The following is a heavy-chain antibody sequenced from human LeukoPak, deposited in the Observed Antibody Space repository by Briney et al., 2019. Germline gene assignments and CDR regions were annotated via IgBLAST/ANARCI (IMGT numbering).Heavy chain of an antibody. CDR2: IRYDGSNK. D-gene: IGHD3-22*01. CDR3: AKDSSGYYYVPGGFDI. Sequence: GGSLRLSCAASGFTFSSYGMHWVRQAPGKGLEWVAFIRYDGSNKYYADSVKGRFTISRDNSKNTLYVQMNSLRAEDTAVYYCAKDSSGYYYVPGGFDIWGQGTMVTVSS. J-gene: IGHJ3*02. V-gene: IGHV3-30*02. CDR1: GFTFSSYG.